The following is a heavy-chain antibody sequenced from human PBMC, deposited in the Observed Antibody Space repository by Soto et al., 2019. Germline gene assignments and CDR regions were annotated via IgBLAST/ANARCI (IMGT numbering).Heavy chain of an antibody. CDR1: GGTFNKYS. J-gene: IGHJ6*02. CDR3: ASTSYCNGSSCYSRHYYGMDV. CDR2: ITPFVDTS. Sequence: QVRLVQSGAEVKKPGSSVKVSCKVSGGTFNKYSLSWVRQTPGQGLEWMGGITPFVDTSNYAQRFLGRVTITADKSTTTAFLEGRGLKSEDTALYFCASTSYCNGSSCYSRHYYGMDVWGQGTTVTVSS. D-gene: IGHD2-21*01. V-gene: IGHV1-69*06.